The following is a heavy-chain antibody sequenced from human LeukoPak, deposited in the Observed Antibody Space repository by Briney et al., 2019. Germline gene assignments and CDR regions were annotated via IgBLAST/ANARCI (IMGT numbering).Heavy chain of an antibody. CDR2: ISSSSSSI. Sequence: GGSLRLSCAASGFTFSSYGMNWVRQAPGKGLEWVSSISSSSSSIYYADSVKGRFTISRDNSKNSLYLQMNSLRTEDTALYYCATERALAVAGTDYWGQGTLVTVSS. D-gene: IGHD6-19*01. CDR3: ATERALAVAGTDY. CDR1: GFTFSSYG. J-gene: IGHJ4*02. V-gene: IGHV3-21*04.